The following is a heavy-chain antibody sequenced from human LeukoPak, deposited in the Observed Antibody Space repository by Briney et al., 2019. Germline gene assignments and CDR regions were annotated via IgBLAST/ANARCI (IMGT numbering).Heavy chain of an antibody. CDR3: ARVVRGWYWDFDAFDI. J-gene: IGHJ3*02. V-gene: IGHV1-58*01. D-gene: IGHD6-19*01. Sequence: SVKVTCKASGFTFTSSAVQWVRQARGQRLEWIGWIVVGSGNTNYAQKFQERVTITRDMSTSTAYMELSSLRSEDTAVYYCARVVRGWYWDFDAFDIWGQGTMVTVSS. CDR1: GFTFTSSA. CDR2: IVVGSGNT.